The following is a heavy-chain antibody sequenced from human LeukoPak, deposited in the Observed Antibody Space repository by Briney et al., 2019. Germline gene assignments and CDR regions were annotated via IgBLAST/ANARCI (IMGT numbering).Heavy chain of an antibody. Sequence: ESGSYACEPKQTLTLTCTFSGFSLSTSGVGVGWSRQPPGKALEWLALIYWDDDKRYTPSLKSRLPIPQDTSKNQVVLTMTNMHPVDTATYYCAHSWVGIVVVPAAIVFDYWGQGTLVTVSS. V-gene: IGHV2-5*02. CDR3: AHSWVGIVVVPAAIVFDY. J-gene: IGHJ4*02. CDR2: IYWDDDK. CDR1: GFSLSTSGVG. D-gene: IGHD2-2*01.